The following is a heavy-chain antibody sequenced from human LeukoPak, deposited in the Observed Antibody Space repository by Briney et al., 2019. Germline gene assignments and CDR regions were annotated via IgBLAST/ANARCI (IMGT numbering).Heavy chain of an antibody. CDR2: IKQDGSEK. Sequence: GGSLRLSCAASGFTFSSYWMSWVRQAAGKGLEWVANIKQDGSEKYYVDSVKGRFTISRDNAKNSLYLQMNSLRAEDTAVYYCARDSLYDSSGYSPKFDYWGQGTLVTVSS. CDR3: ARDSLYDSSGYSPKFDY. J-gene: IGHJ4*02. D-gene: IGHD3-22*01. V-gene: IGHV3-7*01. CDR1: GFTFSSYW.